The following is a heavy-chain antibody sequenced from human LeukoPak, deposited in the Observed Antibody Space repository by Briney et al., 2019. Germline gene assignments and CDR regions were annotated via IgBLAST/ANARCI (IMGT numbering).Heavy chain of an antibody. D-gene: IGHD3-22*01. CDR1: GFTFSSYG. J-gene: IGHJ4*02. Sequence: GGSLRLSCAASGFTFSSYGMHWVRQAPGKGLEWVAVISYDGSNKYYADSVKGRFTISRDNSKNTLYLQMNSLRAEDTAVYYCAKDHDYYDSSGGGDYWGQGTLVTVSS. V-gene: IGHV3-30*18. CDR2: ISYDGSNK. CDR3: AKDHDYYDSSGGGDY.